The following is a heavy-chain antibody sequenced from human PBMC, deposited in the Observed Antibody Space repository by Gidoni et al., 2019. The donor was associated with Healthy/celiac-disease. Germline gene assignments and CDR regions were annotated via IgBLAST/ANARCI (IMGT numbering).Heavy chain of an antibody. CDR1: GFTFSSYW. CDR2: IKQDGSEK. V-gene: IGHV3-7*04. Sequence: EVQLVESGGGLVQPGGSLRLPCAASGFTFSSYWMRWVRQAQGKGLEWVANIKQDGSEKYYVDSVKGRVTISRDNAKNSLYLQMNSLRAEDTAVYYCARDSGEAVAGRYYDYGMDVWGQGTTVTVSS. J-gene: IGHJ6*02. CDR3: ARDSGEAVAGRYYDYGMDV. D-gene: IGHD6-19*01.